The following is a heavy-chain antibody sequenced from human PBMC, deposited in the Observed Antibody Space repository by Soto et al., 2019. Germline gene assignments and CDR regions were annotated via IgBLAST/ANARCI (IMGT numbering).Heavy chain of an antibody. Sequence: QVQLQESGPGLVKPSETLSLTCTVSGGSVSSGNYYWSWIRQPPGKGLEWIGFIYYTRSSSYNPSLKSRVTISRDKSNNQVSLKRTSLTAADTAVYYCARAVYCSGGSCSFDPWGQGTLVTVSS. V-gene: IGHV4-61*01. D-gene: IGHD2-15*01. J-gene: IGHJ5*02. CDR3: ARAVYCSGGSCSFDP. CDR2: IYYTRSS. CDR1: GGSVSSGNYY.